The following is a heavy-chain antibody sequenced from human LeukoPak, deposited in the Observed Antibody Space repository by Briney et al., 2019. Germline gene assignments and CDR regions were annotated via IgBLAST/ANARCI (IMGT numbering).Heavy chain of an antibody. Sequence: GGSLRLSCAGSGFIFSNYEMNWVRQAPGKGLEWVSHISSTGSDIYYADSVKGRFTIPRDNAENSLYLQMNSLRAEDTAVYYCARDLPTGTYRAYFDNWGQGTLVTVSS. J-gene: IGHJ4*02. D-gene: IGHD1-26*01. V-gene: IGHV3-48*03. CDR1: GFIFSNYE. CDR2: ISSTGSDI. CDR3: ARDLPTGTYRAYFDN.